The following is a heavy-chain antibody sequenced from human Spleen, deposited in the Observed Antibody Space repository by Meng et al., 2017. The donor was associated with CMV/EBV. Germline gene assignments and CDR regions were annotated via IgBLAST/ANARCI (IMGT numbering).Heavy chain of an antibody. CDR1: FSGYY. Sequence: FSGYYWSWIRQPPGKGLEWIGEINHSGSTNYNPSLKSRVTISVDTSKNQFSLKLSSVTAADTAVYYCARVVHGDYFDYYYYYGMDVWGQGTTVTVSS. CDR2: INHSGST. CDR3: ARVVHGDYFDYYYYYGMDV. D-gene: IGHD4-17*01. V-gene: IGHV4-34*01. J-gene: IGHJ6*02.